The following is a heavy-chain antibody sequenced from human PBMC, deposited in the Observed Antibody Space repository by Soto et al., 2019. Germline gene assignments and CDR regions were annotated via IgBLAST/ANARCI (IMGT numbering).Heavy chain of an antibody. Sequence: QVRLVQSGGEVKKPGASVKVSCQASGYTFTSYGITWVRQAPGQRFERMGWISGKSGDTIYAQKFEDRVTMTTDTATSTATLELRSLRSDDSAVYYCTRDIRIVIEPGDTGGDYYYVMDVWGQGTTVIVS. V-gene: IGHV1-18*01. CDR3: TRDIRIVIEPGDTGGDYYYVMDV. CDR2: ISGKSGDT. CDR1: GYTFTSYG. J-gene: IGHJ6*02. D-gene: IGHD2-15*01.